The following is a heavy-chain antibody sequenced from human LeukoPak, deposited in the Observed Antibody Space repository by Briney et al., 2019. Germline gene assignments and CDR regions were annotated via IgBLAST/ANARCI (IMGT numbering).Heavy chain of an antibody. D-gene: IGHD6-19*01. V-gene: IGHV4-34*01. CDR1: GGSFSGYY. CDR3: ARPRSSSGWDGDFDY. Sequence: SETLSLTCAVYGGSFSGYYWSWIRQPPGKGLEWIGEIDHSGSTNYNPSLKSRVTMSVDTSKNQFSLRLSSVTAADTAVYYCARPRSSSGWDGDFDYWGQGALVTVSS. CDR2: IDHSGST. J-gene: IGHJ4*02.